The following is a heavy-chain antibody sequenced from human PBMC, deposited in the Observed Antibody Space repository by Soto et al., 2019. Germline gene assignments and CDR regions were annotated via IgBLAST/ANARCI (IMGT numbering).Heavy chain of an antibody. CDR2: ISGSGGST. D-gene: IGHD3-10*01. V-gene: IGHV3-23*01. CDR3: GSGSYSPYYYYYGMDV. CDR1: GFTFSSYA. J-gene: IGHJ6*02. Sequence: PGGSLRLSCAASGFTFSSYAMSWVRQAPGKGLEWVSAISGSGGSTYYADSVKGRFTISRDNSKNTLYLQMNSLRAEDTAVYYCGSGSYSPYYYYYGMDVWGQGTTVTVSS.